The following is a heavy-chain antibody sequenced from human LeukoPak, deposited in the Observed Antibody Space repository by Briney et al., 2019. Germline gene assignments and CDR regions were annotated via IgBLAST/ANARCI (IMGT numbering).Heavy chain of an antibody. D-gene: IGHD5-18*01. CDR1: GGSFSGYY. CDR3: ARHRTRGYSYGNYYYYYMDV. CDR2: INHSGST. J-gene: IGHJ6*03. Sequence: SETLSLTCAVYGGSFSGYYWSWIRQPPGKGLEWIGEINHSGSTNYNPSLKSRVTISVDTSKNQFSLKLSSVTAADTAVYYCARHRTRGYSYGNYYYYYMDVWRKGTTVTISS. V-gene: IGHV4-34*01.